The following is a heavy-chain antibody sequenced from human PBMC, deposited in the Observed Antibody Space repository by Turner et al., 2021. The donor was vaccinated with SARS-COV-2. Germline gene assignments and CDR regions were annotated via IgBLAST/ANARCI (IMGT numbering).Heavy chain of an antibody. CDR2: IGYDGSNK. CDR3: ARDPNAGYYYMDV. CDR1: GFTCCCYG. D-gene: IGHD2-8*01. J-gene: IGHJ6*03. Sequence: QVQLVEPGCGVVQPGRSLILSCEASGFTCCCYGMHWVRQTPRKWLGWVAVIGYDGSNKYYAGSVKGRFTVSRDNSNNTLYLQMNSVRAEYTAVYYCARDPNAGYYYMDVWGKGTTVTVSS. V-gene: IGHV3-33*01.